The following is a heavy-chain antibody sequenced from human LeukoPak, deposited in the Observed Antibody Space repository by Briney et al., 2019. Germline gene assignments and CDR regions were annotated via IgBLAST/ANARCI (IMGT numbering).Heavy chain of an antibody. Sequence: PSETLSLTCAVYGGSFSGYYWSWIRQPPRKGLEWIGEINHSGSTNYNPSLKSRVTISVDTTKSQLSLKLSSVNAADTAVYYCARVYYYDSSGYHYYARYDAFDIWGQGTMVTVSS. CDR1: GGSFSGYY. V-gene: IGHV4-34*01. D-gene: IGHD3-22*01. J-gene: IGHJ3*02. CDR2: INHSGST. CDR3: ARVYYYDSSGYHYYARYDAFDI.